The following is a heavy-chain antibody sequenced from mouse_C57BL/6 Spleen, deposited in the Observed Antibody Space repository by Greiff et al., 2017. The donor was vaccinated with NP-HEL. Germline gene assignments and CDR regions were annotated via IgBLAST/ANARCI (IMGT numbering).Heavy chain of an antibody. J-gene: IGHJ4*01. D-gene: IGHD1-1*01. V-gene: IGHV5-9-1*02. CDR2: ISSGGYYV. Sequence: RVESGVGLLKPGVSLKLSCAAPGFTFRSYAMSWVRQTPEKRLEWVAYISSGGYYVHYGGTVKGRFNISRDNARNTLYLQMSSLKSEDTAMYYCTSDYYGRNADYDAMDYWGQGTSVTVSS. CDR3: TSDYYGRNADYDAMDY. CDR1: GFTFRSYA.